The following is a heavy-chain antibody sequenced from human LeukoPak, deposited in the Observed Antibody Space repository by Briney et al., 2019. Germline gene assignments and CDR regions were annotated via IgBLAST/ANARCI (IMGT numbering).Heavy chain of an antibody. D-gene: IGHD3-3*01. CDR3: ARDHHDFWSGYYNPQDWFDP. V-gene: IGHV3-23*01. CDR2: ISGGGGST. CDR1: GFTFSSYA. Sequence: PGGSLRLSCAASGFTFSSYAMSWVRQPPGKGLEWVSAISGGGGSTYYADSVKGRFTISRDNSKNTLYLQVNSLRAEDAAVYYCARDHHDFWSGYYNPQDWFDPWGQGTLVTVSS. J-gene: IGHJ5*02.